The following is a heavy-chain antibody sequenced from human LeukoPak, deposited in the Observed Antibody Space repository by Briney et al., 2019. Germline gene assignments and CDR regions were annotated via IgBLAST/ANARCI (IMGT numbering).Heavy chain of an antibody. J-gene: IGHJ4*02. Sequence: GASVKVSCKASGGTFSSYAISWVRQAPGQGLEWMGGIIPIFGTANYAQKFQGRVTITADESTSTAYMELSSLRSEDTAVYYCARVVVGTAMVTAFDYWGQGTLVTVSS. D-gene: IGHD5-18*01. V-gene: IGHV1-69*13. CDR1: GGTFSSYA. CDR2: IIPIFGTA. CDR3: ARVVVGTAMVTAFDY.